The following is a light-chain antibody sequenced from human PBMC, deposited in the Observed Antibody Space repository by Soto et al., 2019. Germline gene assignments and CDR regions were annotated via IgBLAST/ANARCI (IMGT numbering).Light chain of an antibody. CDR1: RSVSSN. CDR2: GAS. V-gene: IGKV3-15*01. Sequence: EIVIPEPTATLSFSSRKRDTLSCRASRSVSSNLAWYQQKPGQAPRLLIYGASTRATGIPARFSGSGSGTEFTLTISSLQSEDFAVYYCQQYHNWPRTFGQGTKVDIK. CDR3: QQYHNWPRT. J-gene: IGKJ1*01.